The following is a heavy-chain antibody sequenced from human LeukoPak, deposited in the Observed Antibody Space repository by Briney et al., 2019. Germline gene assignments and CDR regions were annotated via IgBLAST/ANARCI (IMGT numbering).Heavy chain of an antibody. CDR1: GFTFDDYT. Sequence: GGSLRLSCAASGFTFDDYTMHWVRQPPGKGLEWVSLISWDGGSTDFAVSVKGRFSIARDNSKNSLYLQMNSLRTEDTALYYCAKDNDYGGNSGILDYWGQGTLVTVSS. CDR2: ISWDGGST. J-gene: IGHJ4*02. V-gene: IGHV3-43*01. CDR3: AKDNDYGGNSGILDY. D-gene: IGHD4-23*01.